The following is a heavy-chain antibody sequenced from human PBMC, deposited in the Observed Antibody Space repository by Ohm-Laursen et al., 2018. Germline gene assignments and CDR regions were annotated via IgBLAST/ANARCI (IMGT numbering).Heavy chain of an antibody. D-gene: IGHD3-22*01. V-gene: IGHV3-74*01. CDR1: GFTFSSYW. J-gene: IGHJ4*02. CDR2: INSDGSST. CDR3: ATLYYYDSSGYSVDLGY. Sequence: GSLRLSCAASGFTFSSYWMHWVRQAPGKGLVWVSRINSDGSSTSYADSVKGRFTISRDNAKNTLYLQMNSLRAEDTAVYYCATLYYYDSSGYSVDLGYWGQGTLVTVSS.